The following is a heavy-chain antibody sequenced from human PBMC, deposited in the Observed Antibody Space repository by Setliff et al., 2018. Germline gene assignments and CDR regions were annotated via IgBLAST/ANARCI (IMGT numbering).Heavy chain of an antibody. J-gene: IGHJ6*02. V-gene: IGHV3-33*01. CDR2: IWNDGSSK. Sequence: SGGSLRLSCVASGFTFSNYGMHWVRQAPGKGLEWVALIWNDGSSKFYGDSVTGRFTISRDNTKNTLYLQMDSLRAEDTAVYYCSRNWVTAQHYYYGMDVWGQGTLVTV. D-gene: IGHD2-21*02. CDR3: SRNWVTAQHYYYGMDV. CDR1: GFTFSNYG.